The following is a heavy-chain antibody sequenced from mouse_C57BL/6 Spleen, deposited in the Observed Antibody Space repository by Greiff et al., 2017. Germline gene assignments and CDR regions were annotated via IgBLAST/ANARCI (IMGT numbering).Heavy chain of an antibody. CDR3: ASGILGRYFDV. D-gene: IGHD1-1*01. J-gene: IGHJ1*03. Sequence: EVQRVESGPGLVKPSQSLSLTCSVTGYSITSGYYWNWIRQFPGNKLEWMGYISYDGSNNYNPSLKNRISITRDTSKNQFFLKLNSVTTEDTATYYCASGILGRYFDVWGTGTTVTVSS. V-gene: IGHV3-6*01. CDR1: GYSITSGYY. CDR2: ISYDGSN.